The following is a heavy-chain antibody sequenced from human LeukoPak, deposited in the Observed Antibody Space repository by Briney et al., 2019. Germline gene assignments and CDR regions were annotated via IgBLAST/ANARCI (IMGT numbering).Heavy chain of an antibody. CDR1: GFTFSSDS. CDR2: ISTSSSII. CDR3: ARVDRDTEFFDY. D-gene: IGHD3-16*02. Sequence: GGSLRLSCAASGFTFSSDSMNWVRQAPGKGLEWVSYISTSSSIIYYADSVKGRFTISRDNAKNSLYLQMNSLRAEDTAVYYCARVDRDTEFFDYWGQGTLVTVSS. J-gene: IGHJ4*02. V-gene: IGHV3-48*04.